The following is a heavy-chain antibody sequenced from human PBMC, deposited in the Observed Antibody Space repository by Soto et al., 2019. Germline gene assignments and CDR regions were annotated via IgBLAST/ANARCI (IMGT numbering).Heavy chain of an antibody. J-gene: IGHJ4*02. CDR2: IYLGDSNT. V-gene: IGHV5-51*01. D-gene: IGHD2-2*02. CDR3: ARQEYCSSTSCYKVDS. CDR1: GNSFTSYW. Sequence: PGESLKISFTGSGNSFTSYWICWVRQMPVKGLEWMGIIYLGDSNTRYSPTFQGQVTISADRSISTAYLQWSSLKASDTAMYYCARQEYCSSTSCYKVDSWGQGTLVTVCS.